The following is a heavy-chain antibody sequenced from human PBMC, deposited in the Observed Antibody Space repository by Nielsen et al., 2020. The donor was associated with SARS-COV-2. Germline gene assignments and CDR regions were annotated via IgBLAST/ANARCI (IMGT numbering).Heavy chain of an antibody. CDR1: GFTFDDYA. D-gene: IGHD3-22*01. CDR2: ISWNSGSI. J-gene: IGHJ4*02. Sequence: SLKISCAASGFTFDDYATHWVRQAPGKGLEWVSGISWNSGSIGYADSVKGRFTISRDNAKNSLYLQMNSLRAEDTALYYCAKDTHYYDSSGSWDYWGQGTLVTVSS. CDR3: AKDTHYYDSSGSWDY. V-gene: IGHV3-9*01.